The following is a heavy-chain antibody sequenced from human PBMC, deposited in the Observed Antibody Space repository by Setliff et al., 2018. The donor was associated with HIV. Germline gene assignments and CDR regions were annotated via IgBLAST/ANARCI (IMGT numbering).Heavy chain of an antibody. CDR2: IIPIFGTA. V-gene: IGHV1-69*13. D-gene: IGHD6-13*01. CDR1: GGTFSSYA. Sequence: SVKVSCKASGGTFSSYAISWVRQAPGQGLEWMGGIIPIFGTANYAQKFQGRVTITADESTSTAYMALRSLRSEDTAVYYCSRDQGIAAAGTTPSYYYYYYMDVWGKGTTVTVSS. CDR3: SRDQGIAAAGTTPSYYYYYYMDV. J-gene: IGHJ6*03.